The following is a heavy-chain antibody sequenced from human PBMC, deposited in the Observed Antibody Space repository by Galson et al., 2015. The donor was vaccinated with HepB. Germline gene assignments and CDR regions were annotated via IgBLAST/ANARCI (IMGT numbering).Heavy chain of an antibody. CDR3: AKVGGDGRRFADY. CDR1: GFSFTSYW. CDR2: IYPSDSDT. J-gene: IGHJ4*02. V-gene: IGHV5-51*01. D-gene: IGHD3-16*01. Sequence: QSGAEVKKPGESLKVSCQGSGFSFTSYWIAWVRQMPGKGLEWMGIIYPSDSDTRYSPSFQGQVTISADKSISTAYLRWSSLKASDTAMYYCAKVGGDGRRFADYWGQGTLVTASS.